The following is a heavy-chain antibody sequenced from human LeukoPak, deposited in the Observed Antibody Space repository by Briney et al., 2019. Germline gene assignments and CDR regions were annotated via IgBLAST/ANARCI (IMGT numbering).Heavy chain of an antibody. CDR2: IYTSGST. Sequence: PSETLSLTCTVSGGSISSYYWSWIRQPAGKGLEWLGRIYTSGSTNYNPSLKSRVTMSVDTSKNQFSLKLSSVTAANTAVYYCARDITAVTTFRSAFDIWGQGTMVTVSS. D-gene: IGHD4-17*01. J-gene: IGHJ3*02. V-gene: IGHV4-4*07. CDR1: GGSISSYY. CDR3: ARDITAVTTFRSAFDI.